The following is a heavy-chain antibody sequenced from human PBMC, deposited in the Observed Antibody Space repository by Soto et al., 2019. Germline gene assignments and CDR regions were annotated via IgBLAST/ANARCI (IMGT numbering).Heavy chain of an antibody. J-gene: IGHJ4*02. CDR1: GFTFSSYW. CDR2: IKGDGIST. CDR3: ARGAMGNYYNDY. V-gene: IGHV3-74*01. Sequence: EVQLVESGGGLVQSGGSLRLSCVASGFTFSSYWMHWVRQAPGKGLVWVSRIKGDGISTNYADSVKGRFTISRDNAKDTVFLQMNGLSADDTAVYYCARGAMGNYYNDYWGQGTLVTVSS. D-gene: IGHD3-10*01.